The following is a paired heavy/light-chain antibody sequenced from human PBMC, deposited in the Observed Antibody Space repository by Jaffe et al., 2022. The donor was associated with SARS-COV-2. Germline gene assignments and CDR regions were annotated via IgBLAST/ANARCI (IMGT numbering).Light chain of an antibody. Sequence: EIVLTQSPGTLSLSPGERATLSCRASQSVSSSYLAWYQQKPGQAPRLLIYGASSRATGIPDRFSGSGSGTDFTLTISRLEPEDFAVYYCQQYGSSHITFGQGTRLEIK. CDR1: QSVSSSY. CDR2: GAS. V-gene: IGKV3-20*01. CDR3: QQYGSSHIT. J-gene: IGKJ5*01.
Heavy chain of an antibody. Sequence: QVQLVQSGSELKKPGASVKVSCKASGYTFTSYAMNWVRQAPGQGLEWMGWINTNTGNPTYAQGFTGRFVFSLDTSVSTAYLQISSLKAEDTAVYYCARGLPTYYYGSGSYSGNWFDPWGQGTLVTVSS. CDR3: ARGLPTYYYGSGSYSGNWFDP. CDR1: GYTFTSYA. V-gene: IGHV7-4-1*02. D-gene: IGHD3-10*01. CDR2: INTNTGNP. J-gene: IGHJ5*02.